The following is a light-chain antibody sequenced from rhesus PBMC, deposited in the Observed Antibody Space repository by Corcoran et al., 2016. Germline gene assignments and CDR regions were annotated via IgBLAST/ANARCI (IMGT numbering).Light chain of an antibody. CDR2: YDD. Sequence: QSVLTQPPSASEAARKSVSISCSGSSSNIGTNTVSWYQQLPGTAPNLLIYYDDQRPSGVSDRFSGSKSGTSASLAISGLQSEDEGDYYCAAWDDVLSGYIFGPGTRRTVL. V-gene: IGLV1-60*01. J-gene: IGLJ1*01. CDR1: SSNIGTNT. CDR3: AAWDDVLSGYI.